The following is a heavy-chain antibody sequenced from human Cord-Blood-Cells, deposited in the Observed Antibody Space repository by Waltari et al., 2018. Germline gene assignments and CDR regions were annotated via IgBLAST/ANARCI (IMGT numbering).Heavy chain of an antibody. V-gene: IGHV4-39*01. D-gene: IGHD3-22*01. CDR2: IYYSGST. J-gene: IGHJ4*02. CDR3: ASPGADYYDSSGYLYYFDY. CDR1: GGSISSSSYY. Sequence: QLQLQESGPRLVKPSETLSLTCTVSGGSISSSSYYWGWIRQPPGKGLEWIGSIYYSGSTYYNPSLKSRVTISVDTSKNQFSLKLSSVTAADTAVYYCASPGADYYDSSGYLYYFDYWGQGTLVTVSS.